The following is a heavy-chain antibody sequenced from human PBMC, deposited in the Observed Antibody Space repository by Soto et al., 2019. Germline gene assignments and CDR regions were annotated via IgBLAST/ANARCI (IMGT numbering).Heavy chain of an antibody. J-gene: IGHJ3*02. CDR3: ARGSGSSWAWGAFDI. CDR1: GFTFSDYY. Sequence: GGSLRLSCAASGFTFSDYYMSWIRQAPGKGLEWVSYISSSSSYTNYAGSVKGRFTISRDNAKNSLYLQMNSPRAEDTAVYYCARGSGSSWAWGAFDIWGQGTMVTVSS. D-gene: IGHD6-13*01. V-gene: IGHV3-11*06. CDR2: ISSSSSYT.